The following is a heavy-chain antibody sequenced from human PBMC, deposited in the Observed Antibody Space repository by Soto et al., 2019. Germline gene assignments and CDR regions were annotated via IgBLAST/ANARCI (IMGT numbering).Heavy chain of an antibody. CDR3: ARLLAVAGSHYYGMDV. Sequence: ASVKVSCQSSGYTFTSYYMHWVRQAPGQGLEWMGIINPSGGSTSYAQKFQGRVTMTRDTSTSTVYMELSSLRSEDTAVYYCARLLAVAGSHYYGMDVWGQGTTVTVSS. CDR1: GYTFTSYY. V-gene: IGHV1-46*01. J-gene: IGHJ6*02. D-gene: IGHD6-19*01. CDR2: INPSGGST.